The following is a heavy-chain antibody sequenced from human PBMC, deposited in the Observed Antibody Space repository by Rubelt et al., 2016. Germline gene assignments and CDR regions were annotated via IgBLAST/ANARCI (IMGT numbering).Heavy chain of an antibody. V-gene: IGHV4-34*02. D-gene: IGHD6-13*01. CDR3: TRGGSSSHVPYFDY. CDR1: TGSFNGYR. J-gene: IGHJ4*02. CDR2: VTHSGDA. Sequence: QAQLQQWGAGLLSPSDTLSLTCAVFTGSFNGYRWSWIRQKSDEGLEWIGEVTHSGDANCNPSLRDRVSISAESSKNQFSPGLTSLTAADTGLYDCTRGGSSSHVPYFDYWGQEILVTVSS.